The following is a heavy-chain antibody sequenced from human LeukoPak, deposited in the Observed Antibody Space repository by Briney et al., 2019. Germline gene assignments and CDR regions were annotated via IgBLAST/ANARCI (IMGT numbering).Heavy chain of an antibody. CDR3: AREFYSFSNSFDP. V-gene: IGHV1-69*05. D-gene: IGHD5-18*01. J-gene: IGHJ5*02. CDR1: GGTFSTYG. CDR2: IIPIFGTA. Sequence: ASVKVSCKASGGTFSTYGINWVRQAPGQGLEWMGGIIPIFGTANYAQRFQGRVTITTDESTTTAYMELSSLRSEDTAVYYCAREFYSFSNSFDPWGQGTLVTVSS.